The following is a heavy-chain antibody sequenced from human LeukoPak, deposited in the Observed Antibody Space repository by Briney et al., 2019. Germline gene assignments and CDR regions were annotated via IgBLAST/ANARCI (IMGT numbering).Heavy chain of an antibody. CDR1: GFTFSSYS. V-gene: IGHV3-21*01. CDR2: ISSSSSYI. Sequence: PGGSLRLSCAASGFTFSSYSMNWVRQAPGKGLEWVSSISSSSSYIYYADSVKGRFTISRDNAKNSLYLQMNSLRAEDTAVYYCARDQPGLYYFDYWGQGTLVTVSS. J-gene: IGHJ4*02. CDR3: ARDQPGLYYFDY.